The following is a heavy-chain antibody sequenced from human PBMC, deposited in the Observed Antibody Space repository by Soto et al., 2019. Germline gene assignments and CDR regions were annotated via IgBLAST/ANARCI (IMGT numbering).Heavy chain of an antibody. D-gene: IGHD3-10*01. CDR2: IYYSGST. V-gene: IGHV4-59*04. Sequence: PSETLSLTCTVSGGSISTYYWSWIRQPPGKGLEWIGYIYYSGSTYYNPSLKSRVTISVDTSKNQFSLKLSSVTAADTAVYYCARHWFGEGYYYYGMDVWGQGTTVTVSS. CDR3: ARHWFGEGYYYYGMDV. J-gene: IGHJ6*02. CDR1: GGSISTYY.